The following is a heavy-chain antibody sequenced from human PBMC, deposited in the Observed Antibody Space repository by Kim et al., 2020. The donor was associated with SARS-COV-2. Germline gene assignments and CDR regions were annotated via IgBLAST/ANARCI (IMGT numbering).Heavy chain of an antibody. D-gene: IGHD4-4*01. J-gene: IGHJ5*02. Sequence: SVKVSCKASGGTFSSYAISWVRQAPGQGLEWMGGIIPIFGTANYAQKFQGRVTITADESTSTAYMELSSLRSEDTAVYYCARRGMGGIGRTDYSNYGGWFDPWGQGTLVTVSS. CDR2: IIPIFGTA. V-gene: IGHV1-69*13. CDR3: ARRGMGGIGRTDYSNYGGWFDP. CDR1: GGTFSSYA.